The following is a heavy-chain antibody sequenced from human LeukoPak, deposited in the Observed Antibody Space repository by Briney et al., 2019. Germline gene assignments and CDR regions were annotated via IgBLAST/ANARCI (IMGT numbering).Heavy chain of an antibody. Sequence: SETLSLTCTVSGGSISSYYWSWIRQPPGKGLGWIGYIYYSGSTNYNPSLKSRVTISVDTSKDQFSLKLSSVTAADTAVYYCARDYSGSHDYWGQGTLVTVSS. J-gene: IGHJ4*02. CDR1: GGSISSYY. V-gene: IGHV4-59*01. D-gene: IGHD1-26*01. CDR3: ARDYSGSHDY. CDR2: IYYSGST.